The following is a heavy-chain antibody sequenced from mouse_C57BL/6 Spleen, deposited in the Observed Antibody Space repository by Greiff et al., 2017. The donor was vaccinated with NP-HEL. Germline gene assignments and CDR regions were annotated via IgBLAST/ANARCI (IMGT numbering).Heavy chain of an antibody. J-gene: IGHJ4*01. D-gene: IGHD1-1*01. V-gene: IGHV5-6*01. CDR1: GFTFSSYG. CDR2: ISSGGSYT. Sequence: EVMLVESGGDLVKPGGSLKLSCAASGFTFSSYGMSWVRQTPDKRLEWVATISSGGSYTYYPDSVKGRFTLSRDNATNTLYLQMSSLKSEDTAMYDGATGTTVVGPYAMDYWGQGTSVTVSS. CDR3: ATGTTVVGPYAMDY.